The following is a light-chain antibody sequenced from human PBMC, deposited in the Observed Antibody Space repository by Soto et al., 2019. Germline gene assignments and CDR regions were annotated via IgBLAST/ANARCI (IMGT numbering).Light chain of an antibody. CDR1: QSVSSSY. CDR2: GAS. J-gene: IGKJ3*01. Sequence: EIVLTQSPGTLSLSPGERATLSCRASQSVSSSYLAWYQQKPGQAPSLLIYGASSRATGIPDRFSGSGSGTDFTLTISRLEPEDFAVYYCRQYGSSLFSFGPGTKGDTK. V-gene: IGKV3-20*01. CDR3: RQYGSSLFS.